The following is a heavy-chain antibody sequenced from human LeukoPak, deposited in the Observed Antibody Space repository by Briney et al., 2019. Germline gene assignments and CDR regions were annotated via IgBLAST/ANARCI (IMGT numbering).Heavy chain of an antibody. CDR3: AKENRMDYYDSSGYYYVPVGFDY. CDR2: IKSKTDGGTT. CDR1: GFTFSNAW. J-gene: IGHJ4*02. D-gene: IGHD3-22*01. Sequence: GGSLRLSCAASGFTFSNAWMSWVRQAPGKGLEWVGRIKSKTDGGTTDYAAPVKGRFTISRDDSKNTLYLQMNSLKTEDTAVYYCAKENRMDYYDSSGYYYVPVGFDYWGQGTLVTVSS. V-gene: IGHV3-15*01.